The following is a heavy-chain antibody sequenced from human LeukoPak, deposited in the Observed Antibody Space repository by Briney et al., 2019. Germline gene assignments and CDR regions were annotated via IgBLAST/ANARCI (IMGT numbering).Heavy chain of an antibody. CDR2: IYQSETA. J-gene: IGHJ4*02. Sequence: PSETLSLTCTVSGYSISSGYFWGWMRQPPGKGLEWIGSIYQSETAHYNPSLKSRVTISVYTSKNQFSLKLSSVTAADTAVYYCAKGYCRGNSCYDDRGAFDYWGQGTLVTVSS. D-gene: IGHD2-2*01. CDR1: GYSISSGYF. V-gene: IGHV4-38-2*02. CDR3: AKGYCRGNSCYDDRGAFDY.